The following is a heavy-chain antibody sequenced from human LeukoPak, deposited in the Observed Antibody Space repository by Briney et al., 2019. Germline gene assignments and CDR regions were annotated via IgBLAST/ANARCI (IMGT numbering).Heavy chain of an antibody. V-gene: IGHV4-59*01. J-gene: IGHJ4*02. D-gene: IGHD6-19*01. CDR3: ARDGGRGYSSGWYFDF. CDR1: GGSINSKY. CDR2: IYYSGST. Sequence: SETLSLTCTVCGGSINSKYWIWIRQPPGKGLEWIGYIYYSGSTNYNPSLKSRVTISVDTSKKQFSLKLSSVTAADTTVYYCARDGGRGYSSGWYFDFWGQGALVTVSS.